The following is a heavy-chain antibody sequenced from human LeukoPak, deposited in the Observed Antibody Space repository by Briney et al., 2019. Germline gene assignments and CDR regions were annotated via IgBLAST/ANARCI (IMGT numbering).Heavy chain of an antibody. CDR3: AKYCSGATCSGY. V-gene: IGHV3-23*01. CDR1: GFTFSSYS. CDR2: IKESGDTT. D-gene: IGHD2-15*01. Sequence: PGASLRLSCAASGFTFSSYSMCWVRQAPGKGPEWVSGIKESGDTTYYADSVKGRFTISRDNSKNTLYRQMNSLRAEDTAKYYCAKYCSGATCSGYWGQGTLVTVSS. J-gene: IGHJ4*02.